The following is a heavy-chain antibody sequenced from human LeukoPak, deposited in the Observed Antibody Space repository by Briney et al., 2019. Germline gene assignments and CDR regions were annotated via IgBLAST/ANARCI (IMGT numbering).Heavy chain of an antibody. Sequence: ASVKVSCKVSGYTLTELSMHWVRQAPGKGLEWMGGFDPEDGETIYAQKFQGRVTMTEDTSTDTAYMELSSLRSEDTAVYYCATGKLTMVRGVFDYWGQGTLVTVSS. J-gene: IGHJ4*02. CDR3: ATGKLTMVRGVFDY. V-gene: IGHV1-24*01. CDR1: GYTLTELS. D-gene: IGHD3-10*01. CDR2: FDPEDGET.